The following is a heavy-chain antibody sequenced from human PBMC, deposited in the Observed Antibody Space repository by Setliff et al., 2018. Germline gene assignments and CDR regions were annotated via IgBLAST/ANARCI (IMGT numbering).Heavy chain of an antibody. J-gene: IGHJ6*03. CDR1: GGTFSTYG. CDR3: AREQGIAVTTSNYQYYMDV. D-gene: IGHD6-19*01. Sequence: GASVKVSCKASGGTFSTYGISWVRQAPGQGLEWMGGTIPIFGTTNYAQKFQGRVTITTDESTSTAYMELSSLRSEDTAVYYCAREQGIAVTTSNYQYYMDVWGKGTTVTVSS. CDR2: TIPIFGTT. V-gene: IGHV1-69*05.